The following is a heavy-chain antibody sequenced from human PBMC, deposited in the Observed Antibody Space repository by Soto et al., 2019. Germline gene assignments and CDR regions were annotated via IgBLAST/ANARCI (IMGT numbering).Heavy chain of an antibody. V-gene: IGHV3-7*03. CDR1: GFTFTDYW. D-gene: IGHD1-26*01. J-gene: IGHJ4*02. Sequence: GGSLRLSCAASGFTFTDYWMSWVRQAPGKGLKWVGNLNQDGSEKNCVDSVKGRFNISRDNAKNSLYLQLNSLRAEDTDVYYCARDKFSGTYYVKGVPNRFDYWGQGALVTVSS. CDR3: ARDKFSGTYYVKGVPNRFDY. CDR2: LNQDGSEK.